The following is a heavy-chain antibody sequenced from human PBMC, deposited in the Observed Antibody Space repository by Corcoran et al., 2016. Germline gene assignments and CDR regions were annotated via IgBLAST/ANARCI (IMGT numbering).Heavy chain of an antibody. Sequence: QVQLQQWGAGLLKPSETLSLTCAVYGGSFSGYYWSWIRQPPGKGLEWIGEINHSGSTNYNPSLKSRVTISVETSKNQFSLKLSSVTAADTAVYYCARARRGGVTTIDYWGQGTLVTVSS. CDR3: ARARRGGVTTIDY. J-gene: IGHJ4*02. CDR2: INHSGST. V-gene: IGHV4-34*01. CDR1: GGSFSGYY. D-gene: IGHD4-17*01.